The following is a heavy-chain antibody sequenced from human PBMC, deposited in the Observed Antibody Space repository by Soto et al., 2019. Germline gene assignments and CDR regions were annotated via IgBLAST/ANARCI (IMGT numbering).Heavy chain of an antibody. Sequence: PGRSLRLSCAASGFSFSSYAMHWVRQAPGKGLEWVAVISYDGSNKYYADSVKGRFTISRDNSKNTLYLQMNSLRAEDTAVYYCARDEGSYEGMDVWGQGTTVTVSS. CDR3: ARDEGSYEGMDV. V-gene: IGHV3-30-3*01. CDR2: ISYDGSNK. CDR1: GFSFSSYA. J-gene: IGHJ6*02.